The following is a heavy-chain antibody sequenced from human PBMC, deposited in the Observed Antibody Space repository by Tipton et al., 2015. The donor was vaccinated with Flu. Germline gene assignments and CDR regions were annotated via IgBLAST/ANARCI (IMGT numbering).Heavy chain of an antibody. D-gene: IGHD3-10*01. CDR2: IYYSGST. CDR3: ARDQGFGGGMTYDYYAMDV. CDR1: GGSIGSGGYY. V-gene: IGHV4-31*03. Sequence: TLSLTCTVSGGSIGSGGYYWSWIRQRPGKGLEWIGSIYYSGSTYYNPSLESRLSISVDTSKNQFSLKLISMTAADTAVYYCARDQGFGGGMTYDYYAMDVWGQGTTVTVSS. J-gene: IGHJ6*02.